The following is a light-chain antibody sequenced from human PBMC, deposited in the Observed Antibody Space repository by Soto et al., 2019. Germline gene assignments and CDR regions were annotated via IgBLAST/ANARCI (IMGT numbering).Light chain of an antibody. J-gene: IGLJ2*01. CDR1: SSDVGSYNL. V-gene: IGLV2-23*01. CDR3: CSYAGSSTVV. CDR2: EGS. Sequence: QSALTQPASVSGSPGQSITISCTGTSSDVGSYNLVSWYQTHPGKAPKLMIYEGSKRPSGVSNRFSGSKSGKTASLTISGLQAEDEADYYCCSYAGSSTVVFGGGTKLTVL.